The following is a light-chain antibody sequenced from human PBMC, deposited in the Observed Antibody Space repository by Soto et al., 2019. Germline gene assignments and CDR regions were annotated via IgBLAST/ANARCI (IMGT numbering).Light chain of an antibody. CDR1: QSVSNNY. V-gene: IGKV3-20*01. CDR2: GAS. CDR3: KQYGSSGT. J-gene: IGKJ1*01. Sequence: EIVLPQSPGTLSLSPGERATLSCRASQSVSNNYLAWYQQKPGQAPRLLIYGASNRATGIPDRFSGSGSGTDFTLTISRLEPEDFAVYYCKQYGSSGTVGQGTKVDIK.